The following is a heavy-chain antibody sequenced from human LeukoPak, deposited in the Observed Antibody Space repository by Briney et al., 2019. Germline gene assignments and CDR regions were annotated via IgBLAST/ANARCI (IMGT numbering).Heavy chain of an antibody. J-gene: IGHJ6*02. V-gene: IGHV3-23*01. CDR3: AKAASSSWPSYYYGMDV. D-gene: IGHD6-13*01. CDR1: GFIFSSYS. CDR2: ITGSGGNT. Sequence: GGSLRLSCAASGFIFSSYSMSWVRQAPGMGLEWVSVITGSGGNTYYADSVRGRFTISKDNSKNTVYLQMSSLRVDDTAVYYCAKAASSSWPSYYYGMDVWGQGTTVTVSS.